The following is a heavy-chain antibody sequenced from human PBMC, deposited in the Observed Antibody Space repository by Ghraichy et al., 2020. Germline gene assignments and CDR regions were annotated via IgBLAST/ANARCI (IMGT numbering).Heavy chain of an antibody. D-gene: IGHD6-13*01. CDR3: AKVSVRQQLEGGFDY. CDR2: ISGSGGST. V-gene: IGHV3-23*01. J-gene: IGHJ4*02. Sequence: GGSLRLSCAASGFTFSSYAMSWVRQAPGKGLEWVSAISGSGGSTYYADSVKGRFTISRDNSKNTLYLQMNSLRAEDTAVYYCAKVSVRQQLEGGFDYWGQGTLVTVSS. CDR1: GFTFSSYA.